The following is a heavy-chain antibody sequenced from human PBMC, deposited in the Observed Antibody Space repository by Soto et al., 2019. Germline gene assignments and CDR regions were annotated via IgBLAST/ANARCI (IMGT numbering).Heavy chain of an antibody. CDR3: ARYNPPDIVVVPAAYYYGMNV. Sequence: SVKVSCKASGGTFSSYAISWVRQAPGQGLEWMGGIIPIFGTANYAQKFQGRVTITADESTSTAYMELSSLRSEDTAVYYCARYNPPDIVVVPAAYYYGMNVWGQGTTVTVSS. V-gene: IGHV1-69*13. J-gene: IGHJ6*02. CDR2: IIPIFGTA. CDR1: GGTFSSYA. D-gene: IGHD2-2*01.